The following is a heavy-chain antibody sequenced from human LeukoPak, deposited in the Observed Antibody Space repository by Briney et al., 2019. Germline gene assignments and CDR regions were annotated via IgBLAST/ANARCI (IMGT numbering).Heavy chain of an antibody. CDR3: ARDLDWLLFDY. J-gene: IGHJ4*02. D-gene: IGHD3-9*01. CDR2: VKYDGSTT. V-gene: IGHV3-74*01. CDR1: GFTFSAYW. Sequence: GGSLRLSCAASGFTFSAYWMHWVRHAPGKGLVWVSRVKYDGSTTTYADSVKGRFTISRDNAKNILYLQMNSLRVEDTAVYYCARDLDWLLFDYWGQGTLVTVSS.